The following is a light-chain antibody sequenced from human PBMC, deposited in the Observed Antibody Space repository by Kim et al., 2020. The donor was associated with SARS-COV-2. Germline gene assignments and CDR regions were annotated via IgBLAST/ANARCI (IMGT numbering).Light chain of an antibody. Sequence: DIVMTQSPLSLPVTSGEPASISCRSSQSLLHSNGNNYVDWYLQKPGQSPQLLIYLASNRASGVPDRFSGSGSGTELTLNIRRVEADDVGVYYCMQARQSPPWTFGPGTKVDIK. CDR1: QSLLHSNGNNY. CDR2: LAS. J-gene: IGKJ1*01. V-gene: IGKV2-28*01. CDR3: MQARQSPPWT.